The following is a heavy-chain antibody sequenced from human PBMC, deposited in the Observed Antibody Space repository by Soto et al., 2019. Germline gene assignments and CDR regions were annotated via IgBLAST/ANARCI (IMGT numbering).Heavy chain of an antibody. V-gene: IGHV1-2*04. Sequence: ASVKVSCKASGYTFTGYYMHWVRQAPGQGLEWMGWINPNSGGTNYAQKFQGWVTMTRDTSISTAYMELSRLRSDDTAVYYCATATAAGSFYYYGMDVWGQGTTVTVSS. D-gene: IGHD6-13*01. CDR2: INPNSGGT. CDR1: GYTFTGYY. CDR3: ATATAAGSFYYYGMDV. J-gene: IGHJ6*02.